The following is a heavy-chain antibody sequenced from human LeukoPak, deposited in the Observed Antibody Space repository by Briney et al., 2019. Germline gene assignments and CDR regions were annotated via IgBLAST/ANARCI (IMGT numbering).Heavy chain of an antibody. CDR1: GGSFRDYY. Sequence: SETLSLTCAVYGGSFRDYYWSWIRQPPGKGLDWIGEINHSGSLNYNPSLRSRLTISVDTSKNQFSLKLSSVTAADTAVYYCARHVYSSGFILEYWGQGTLVTVSS. CDR2: INHSGSL. CDR3: ARHVYSSGFILEY. D-gene: IGHD6-19*01. J-gene: IGHJ4*02. V-gene: IGHV4-34*01.